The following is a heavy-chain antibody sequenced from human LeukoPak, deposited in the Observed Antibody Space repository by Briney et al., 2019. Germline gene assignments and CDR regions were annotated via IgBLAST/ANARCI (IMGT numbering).Heavy chain of an antibody. Sequence: PSETLSLTCTVSGGSISSGPYYWGWIRQPPGKGLEWIGVMYFSGSTHYNPSLKSRVTMSVDTSKNQFSLELSSVTAADTAVYYCARDRDGSGSYSKGDAFDIWGQGTMVTVSS. D-gene: IGHD3-10*01. CDR2: MYFSGST. V-gene: IGHV4-39*02. CDR3: ARDRDGSGSYSKGDAFDI. CDR1: GGSISSGPYY. J-gene: IGHJ3*02.